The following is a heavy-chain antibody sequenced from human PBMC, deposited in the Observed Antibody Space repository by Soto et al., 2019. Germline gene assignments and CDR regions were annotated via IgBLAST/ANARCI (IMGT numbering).Heavy chain of an antibody. V-gene: IGHV3-23*01. CDR2: IDNSGRTT. D-gene: IGHD2-15*01. Sequence: EVQLLQSGGGLVQPGGSLRLSCAASGFTFSTFAMTWVRQAPGKGLEWVSSIDNSGRTTYYADSVKGRFTISRDNSKNTLYLQMNSLRADDTAVYYCGKDVYCSRASCFSAVGAWGQGILVTVSS. CDR3: GKDVYCSRASCFSAVGA. J-gene: IGHJ5*02. CDR1: GFTFSTFA.